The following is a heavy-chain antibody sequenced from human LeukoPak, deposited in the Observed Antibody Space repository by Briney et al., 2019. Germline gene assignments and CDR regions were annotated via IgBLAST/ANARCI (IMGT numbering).Heavy chain of an antibody. Sequence: PGGSLRLSCAASGFTLSNYAMNWVRQAPGKGLEWVSALSGSGGTTYYADSVKGRFTVSRDNSKNTLYLQMNSLRAEDTAVYYCAKDRPGTGGSCYDYWGQGTLVTVSS. CDR3: AKDRPGTGGSCYDY. CDR1: GFTLSNYA. CDR2: LSGSGGTT. D-gene: IGHD2-15*01. V-gene: IGHV3-23*01. J-gene: IGHJ4*02.